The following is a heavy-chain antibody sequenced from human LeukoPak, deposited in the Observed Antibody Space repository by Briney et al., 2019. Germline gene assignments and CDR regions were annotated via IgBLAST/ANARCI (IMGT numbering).Heavy chain of an antibody. Sequence: PSETLSLTCTVTGVSISIFDWSWIRQPAGKGLEWIGRISTSGSADYNPSLKSRVTMSADTSQNQFSLNLSSVTAADTAVYYCARETSPRPPNNAFDMWGQGTMVTVSS. V-gene: IGHV4-4*07. CDR1: GVSISIFD. CDR3: ARETSPRPPNNAFDM. J-gene: IGHJ3*02. D-gene: IGHD2-8*01. CDR2: ISTSGSA.